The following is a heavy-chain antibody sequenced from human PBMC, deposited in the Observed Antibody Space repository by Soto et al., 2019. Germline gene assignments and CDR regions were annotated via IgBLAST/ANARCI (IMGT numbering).Heavy chain of an antibody. CDR2: IDPSDSYT. V-gene: IGHV5-10-1*01. J-gene: IGHJ5*02. D-gene: IGHD6-13*01. CDR1: GYRFTSYW. Sequence: EVQLVQSGAEVKKPGESLRISCKGSGYRFTSYWINWVRQMPGKGLEWMGRIDPSDSYTNYSPSFQGHVTISADKSISTAYLRWSSLKASDTAVYYCARRHSSSSAFDPWGQGTLVTVSS. CDR3: ARRHSSSSAFDP.